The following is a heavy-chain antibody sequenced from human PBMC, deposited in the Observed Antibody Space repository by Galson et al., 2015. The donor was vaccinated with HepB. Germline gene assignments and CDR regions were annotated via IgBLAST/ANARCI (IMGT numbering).Heavy chain of an antibody. D-gene: IGHD1-14*01. CDR3: AKDTEYLPRDRGTGGGFDS. CDR2: ISYDGSNK. V-gene: IGHV3-30*18. CDR1: GFTFSSYG. Sequence: SLRLSCEASGFTFSSYGMHWVRQAPGKGLEWVAVISYDGSNKYYADSVKGRFTISRDNSKNTLYLQMNSLRAEDTAVYYCAKDTEYLPRDRGTGGGFDSWGQGTLVTVSS. J-gene: IGHJ4*02.